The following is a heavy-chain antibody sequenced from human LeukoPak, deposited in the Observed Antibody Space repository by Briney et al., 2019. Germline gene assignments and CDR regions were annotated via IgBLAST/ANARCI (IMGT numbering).Heavy chain of an antibody. CDR1: GGSVSSYY. CDR2: IYYSGST. D-gene: IGHD2-21*02. V-gene: IGHV4-59*08. CDR3: ARLQVHCGGDCYTRWFDP. Sequence: SETLSLTCTVSGGSVSSYYWSWIRQPPGKGLEWIAYIYYSGSTKYNPSLKSRVTISLDRSKNQCSLKLRSVTAADTAVYYCARLQVHCGGDCYTRWFDPWGQGTLVTVSS. J-gene: IGHJ5*02.